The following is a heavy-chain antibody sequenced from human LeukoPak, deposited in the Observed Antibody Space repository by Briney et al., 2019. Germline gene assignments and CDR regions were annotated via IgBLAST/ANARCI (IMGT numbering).Heavy chain of an antibody. D-gene: IGHD6-19*01. CDR3: ARVSSGWDLFDY. J-gene: IGHJ4*02. CDR2: IYYSGST. CDR1: GGSISSYY. V-gene: IGHV4-59*08. Sequence: PSETLSLTCTVSGGSISSYYWSWIRQPPGKGLEWIGYIYYSGSTNYNPSLKSRVTISVDTSKNQFSLKLSSVTAADTAVYFCARVSSGWDLFDYWGQGTLVTVSS.